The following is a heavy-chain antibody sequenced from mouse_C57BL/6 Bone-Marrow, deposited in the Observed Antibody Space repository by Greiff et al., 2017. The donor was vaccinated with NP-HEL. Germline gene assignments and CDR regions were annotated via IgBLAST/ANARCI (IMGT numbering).Heavy chain of an antibody. CDR1: GFTFSDYG. V-gene: IGHV5-15*01. Sequence: DVMLVESGGGLVQPGGSLKLSCAASGFTFSDYGMAWVRQAPRKGPEWVAFISNLAYSIYYADTVTGRFPISRENAKNTLYLEMSSLRSEDTAMYYCARQVELAYWGQGTLVTVSA. D-gene: IGHD1-1*01. CDR2: ISNLAYSI. CDR3: ARQVELAY. J-gene: IGHJ3*01.